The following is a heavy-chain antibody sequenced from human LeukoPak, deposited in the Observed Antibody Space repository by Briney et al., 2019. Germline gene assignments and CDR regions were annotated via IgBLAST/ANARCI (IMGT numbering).Heavy chain of an antibody. CDR1: GFTFSSYA. D-gene: IGHD3-9*01. CDR3: AKGRYFDWLPLYYFDY. V-gene: IGHV3-23*01. Sequence: GGSLRLSCAASGFTFSSYAMSWVRQAPGKGPEWVSAISGSGGDTYYADSVKGRFTISRDNSKNTLYLQMNSLRAEDTAVYYCAKGRYFDWLPLYYFDYWGQGTLVTVSS. J-gene: IGHJ4*02. CDR2: ISGSGGDT.